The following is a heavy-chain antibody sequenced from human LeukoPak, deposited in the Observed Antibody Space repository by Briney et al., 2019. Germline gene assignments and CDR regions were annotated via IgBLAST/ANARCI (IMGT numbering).Heavy chain of an antibody. CDR1: GGTFSSYA. J-gene: IGHJ6*03. CDR2: IIPIFGTA. Sequence: ASVKVSCKASGGTFSSYAISWVRQAPGQGLEWMGGIIPIFGTANYAQKFQGRVTITTDESTSTAYMELSSLRSEDTAVYYCARAEVELVLRDYYYYMDVWGKGTTVTVSS. CDR3: ARAEVELVLRDYYYYMDV. V-gene: IGHV1-69*05. D-gene: IGHD1-7*01.